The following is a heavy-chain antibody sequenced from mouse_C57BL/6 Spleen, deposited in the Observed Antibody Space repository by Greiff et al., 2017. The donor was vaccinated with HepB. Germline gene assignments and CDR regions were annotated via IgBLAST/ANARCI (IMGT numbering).Heavy chain of an antibody. CDR1: GFTFSSYA. V-gene: IGHV5-9-1*02. CDR2: ISSGGDYI. Sequence: EVHLVESGEGLVKPGGSLKLSCAASGFTFSSYAMSWVRQTPEKRLEWVAYISSGGDYIYYADTVKGRFTIARDNARNTLYLQMSSLKSEDTAMYYCTRGGGDYHWYFDVWGTGTTVTVSS. CDR3: TRGGGDYHWYFDV. D-gene: IGHD2-13*01. J-gene: IGHJ1*03.